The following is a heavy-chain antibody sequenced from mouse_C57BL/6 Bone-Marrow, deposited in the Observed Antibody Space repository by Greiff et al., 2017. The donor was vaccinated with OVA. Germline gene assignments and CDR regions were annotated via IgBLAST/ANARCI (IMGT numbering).Heavy chain of an antibody. CDR1: GFTFSDYG. J-gene: IGHJ4*01. D-gene: IGHD2-5*01. V-gene: IGHV5-17*01. Sequence: DVKLVESGGGLVKPGGSLKLSCAASGFTFSDYGMHWVRQAPEKGLEWVAYISSGSSTIYYADTVKGRFTISRDNAKNTLFLQMTSLRSEDTAMYYCARESNYEAMDYWGQGTSVTVSS. CDR3: ARESNYEAMDY. CDR2: ISSGSSTI.